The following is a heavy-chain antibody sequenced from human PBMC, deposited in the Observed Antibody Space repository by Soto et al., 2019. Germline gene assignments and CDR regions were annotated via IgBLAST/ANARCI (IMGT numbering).Heavy chain of an antibody. CDR2: IIAIFGRA. V-gene: IGHV1-69*01. CDR3: ARLRRKTSTQDY. Sequence: QVQLVQSGAEVKKPGSSVKVSCKASGGSFSSYAISWVRQGPGQGLEWMGGIIAIFGRANYAQKFQGRVTITAAESTSTANLELSSLRSEDTAVYYCARLRRKTSTQDYFGQGSLVTASS. CDR1: GGSFSSYA. J-gene: IGHJ4*02.